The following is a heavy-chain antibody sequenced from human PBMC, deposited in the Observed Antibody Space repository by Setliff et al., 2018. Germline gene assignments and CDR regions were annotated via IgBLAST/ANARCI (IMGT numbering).Heavy chain of an antibody. J-gene: IGHJ6*03. CDR3: ALEYSNSSPTVYYYVDV. V-gene: IGHV1-69*06. Sequence: ASVKVSCKASGGIFNSFSITWVRQAPGQGPEWMGRIIPLFETTNYVEKFQGRVTITADKSTSTAYMELSRLTSEDTAVYYCALEYSNSSPTVYYYVDVWGKGTTVTVSS. CDR1: GGIFNSFS. CDR2: IIPLFETT. D-gene: IGHD6-6*01.